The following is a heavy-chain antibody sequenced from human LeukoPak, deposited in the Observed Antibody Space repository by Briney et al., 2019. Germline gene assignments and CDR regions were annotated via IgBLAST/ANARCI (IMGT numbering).Heavy chain of an antibody. CDR1: GGSISSYY. V-gene: IGHV4-59*12. CDR2: IYYSGST. CDR3: ARDFRYCSGGSCYSYFDY. J-gene: IGHJ4*02. Sequence: SETLSLTCTVSGGSISSYYWSWIRQPPGKGLEWIGYIYYSGSTNYNPSLKSRVTISVDTSKNQFSLQLSSVTAADTAVYYCARDFRYCSGGSCYSYFDYWGQGTLVTVSS. D-gene: IGHD2-15*01.